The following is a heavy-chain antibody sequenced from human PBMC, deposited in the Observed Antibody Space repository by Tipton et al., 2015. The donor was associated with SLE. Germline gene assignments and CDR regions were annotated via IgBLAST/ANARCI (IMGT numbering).Heavy chain of an antibody. CDR3: TRESEEVVRGVISYYYYYMDV. V-gene: IGHV3-30*02. J-gene: IGHJ6*03. CDR2: IRYDGSNK. Sequence: SLRLSCAASGFTFSSYGMHWVRQAPGKGLEWVAFIRYDGSNKYYADSVKGRFTISRDNSKNTLYLQMNSLRAEDTAVYYCTRESEEVVRGVISYYYYYMDVWGKGTTVTVSS. D-gene: IGHD3-10*01. CDR1: GFTFSSYG.